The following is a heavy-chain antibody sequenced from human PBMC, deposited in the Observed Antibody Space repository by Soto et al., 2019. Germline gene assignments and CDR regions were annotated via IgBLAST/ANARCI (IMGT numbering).Heavy chain of an antibody. CDR3: ARVSLGFVARGYGLSV. V-gene: IGHV1-46*01. Sequence: ASVKVSCKASGQTISYYMHWVRQAPGQGPEWTGVIDPIGGSATYAQRFQGRVTLTTDTSTNTVYMELSSLRSEDTAVYYCARVSLGFVARGYGLSVRAQRTTVTGS. CDR2: IDPIGGSA. J-gene: IGHJ6*02. D-gene: IGHD1-1*01. CDR1: GQTISYY.